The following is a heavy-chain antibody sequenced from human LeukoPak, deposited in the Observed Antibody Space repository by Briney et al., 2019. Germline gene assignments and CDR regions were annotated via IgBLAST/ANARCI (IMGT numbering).Heavy chain of an antibody. V-gene: IGHV3-23*01. CDR2: IRSNGDTT. CDR1: GFTFSSLA. Sequence: PGGSLRLSCTPSGFTFSSLAMTWVRQAPGKGLEWVSTIRSNGDTTYNADSVKGRFTISRDNSKNTLYLELNSLRVEDTATFYCAKGQELDDGVFDSWGQGTMVTVSS. J-gene: IGHJ4*02. CDR3: AKGQELDDGVFDS. D-gene: IGHD1-1*01.